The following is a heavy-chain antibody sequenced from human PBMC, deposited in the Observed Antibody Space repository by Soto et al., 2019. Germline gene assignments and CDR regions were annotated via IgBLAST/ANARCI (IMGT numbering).Heavy chain of an antibody. CDR1: GGSISSSSYN. Sequence: QLQLQEPGPGLVKPSETLPLTCSVSGGSISSSSYNCGWIRQPPGTGLEWLGSLYYGGSPYYHPSLRSRVTISVDSSKNQFSLNLNSVTAADTAVYSLGSLPLRRTREYVDYWCQVTLVAVSS. CDR2: LYYGGSP. V-gene: IGHV4-39*01. J-gene: IGHJ4*02. D-gene: IGHD4-17*01. CDR3: GSLPLRRTREYVDY.